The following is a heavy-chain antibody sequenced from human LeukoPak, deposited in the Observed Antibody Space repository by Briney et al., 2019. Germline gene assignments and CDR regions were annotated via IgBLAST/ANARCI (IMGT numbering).Heavy chain of an antibody. D-gene: IGHD5-12*01. J-gene: IGHJ4*02. CDR1: GGSISSYY. V-gene: IGHV4-4*07. CDR2: IYTSGST. Sequence: PSETLSLTCTVSGGSISSYYWSWIRQPAGKGLEWIGRIYTSGSTNYNPSLKSRVTMSVDTSKNQFSLKLSSVTAADTAVYYCARRATAGARWLQKWVYFDYWGQGTLVTVSS. CDR3: ARRATAGARWLQKWVYFDY.